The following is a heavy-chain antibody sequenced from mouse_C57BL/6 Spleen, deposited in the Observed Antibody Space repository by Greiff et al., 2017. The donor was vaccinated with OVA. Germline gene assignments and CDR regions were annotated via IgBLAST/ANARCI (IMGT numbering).Heavy chain of an antibody. CDR2: IYPGDGDT. D-gene: IGHD2-4*01. CDR3: AGAGGLRRVWYFDV. V-gene: IGHV1-82*01. J-gene: IGHJ1*03. Sequence: VQLQQSGPELVKPGASVKISCKASGYAFSSSWMNWVKQRPGKGLEWIGRIYPGDGDTNYNGKFKGKATLTADKSSSTAYRQLSSLTSEDSAVYFCAGAGGLRRVWYFDVWGTGTTVTVSS. CDR1: GYAFSSSW.